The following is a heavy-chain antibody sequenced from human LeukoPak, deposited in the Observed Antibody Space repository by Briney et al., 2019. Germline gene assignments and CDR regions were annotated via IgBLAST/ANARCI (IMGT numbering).Heavy chain of an antibody. CDR3: ARRSDSTPFDL. CDR1: GYSFTSYW. CDR2: IYPGDSDT. J-gene: IGHJ4*02. D-gene: IGHD2-15*01. V-gene: IGHV5-51*01. Sequence: GESLQISCQGSGYSFTSYWIGWVRQLPGKGLEWMGIIYPGDSDTRYSPSFQGQVTISADKSISTAYLQWSSLKASDTAMYYCARRSDSTPFDLWGQGTLVTVSS.